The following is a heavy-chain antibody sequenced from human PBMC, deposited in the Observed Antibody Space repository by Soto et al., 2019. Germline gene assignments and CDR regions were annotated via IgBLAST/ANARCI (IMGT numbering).Heavy chain of an antibody. CDR3: ARDNGNCGVVNRSFDY. D-gene: IGHD3-3*01. V-gene: IGHV4-31*03. CDR1: GGSISSGGYY. J-gene: IGHJ4*02. CDR2: IYNNGNT. Sequence: SETLSLTCTVSGGSISSGGYYWSWIRQHPGKGLDWIGYIYNNGNTYYNPSLKSRVTISLDTSKNQFSLKLTSVTAADTAVYYCARDNGNCGVVNRSFDYWGQGTLVTVSS.